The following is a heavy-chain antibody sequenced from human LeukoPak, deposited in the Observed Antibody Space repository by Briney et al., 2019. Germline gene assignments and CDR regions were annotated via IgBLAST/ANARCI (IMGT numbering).Heavy chain of an antibody. J-gene: IGHJ5*02. D-gene: IGHD5-18*01. CDR3: ARAMKRGYSYGRIWFDP. CDR1: GGSFRGYY. Sequence: SETLSLTCAVYGGSFRGYYWSWIRQPRGKGLEWIGEINHSGSTNYNPSLKSRVTISVDTSKNQFSLKLSSVTAADTAVYYCARAMKRGYSYGRIWFDPWGQGTLVTVSS. CDR2: INHSGST. V-gene: IGHV4-34*01.